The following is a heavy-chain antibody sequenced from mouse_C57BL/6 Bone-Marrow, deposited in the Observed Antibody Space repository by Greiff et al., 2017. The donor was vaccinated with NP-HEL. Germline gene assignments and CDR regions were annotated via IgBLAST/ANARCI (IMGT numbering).Heavy chain of an antibody. CDR2: IRSKSNNYAT. D-gene: IGHD1-1*01. Sequence: EVQLVESGGGLVQPKGSLKLSCAASGFSFNTYAMNWVRQAPGKGLEWVARIRSKSNNYATYYADSVKDRFTISRDDSESMLYLQMNNLKTEDTAMYYCVRQTFITTVVENFDYWGQGTTLTVSS. V-gene: IGHV10-1*01. CDR1: GFSFNTYA. J-gene: IGHJ2*01. CDR3: VRQTFITTVVENFDY.